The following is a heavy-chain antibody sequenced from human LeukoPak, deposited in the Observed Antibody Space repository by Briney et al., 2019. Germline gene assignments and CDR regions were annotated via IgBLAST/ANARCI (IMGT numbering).Heavy chain of an antibody. CDR3: ARVRGYSSGWPY. D-gene: IGHD6-19*01. Sequence: SETLSLTCAVSGGSIYSSNWWSWVRQPPGKGLEWIGEINHSGSTNYNPSLKSRVTISVDTSKNQFSLKLSSVTAADTAVYYCARVRGYSSGWPYWGQGTLVTVSS. J-gene: IGHJ4*02. CDR2: INHSGST. CDR1: GGSIYSSNW. V-gene: IGHV4-4*02.